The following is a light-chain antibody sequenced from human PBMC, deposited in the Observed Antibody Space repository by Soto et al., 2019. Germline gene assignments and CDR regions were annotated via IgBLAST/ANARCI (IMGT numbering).Light chain of an antibody. V-gene: IGKV3-11*01. CDR2: HAS. CDR3: QHRSEWPIL. Sequence: EIVLTQSPATLSLSPGERATLSCRASQSVSTYLAWYQHKPGQAPRLLIYHASNRATGIPARFSGSGSGTDFTLTISSLEPEDFAVYFCQHRSEWPILFGHGTRLEIK. CDR1: QSVSTY. J-gene: IGKJ5*01.